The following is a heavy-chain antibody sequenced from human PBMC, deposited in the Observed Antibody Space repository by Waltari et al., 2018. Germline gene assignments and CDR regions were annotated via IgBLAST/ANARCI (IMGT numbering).Heavy chain of an antibody. Sequence: QVQLQESGPGLVKPSETLSLTCAVSGYSISSGSYWGWIRQPPGKGLEWIGSIYHSGSTYYNPSLKSRVTISVDTSKNQFSLKLSSVTAADTAVYYCARSLMTGGVGAEYFQHWGQGTLVTVSS. V-gene: IGHV4-38-2*01. CDR1: GYSISSGSY. CDR3: ARSLMTGGVGAEYFQH. CDR2: IYHSGST. J-gene: IGHJ1*01. D-gene: IGHD3-16*01.